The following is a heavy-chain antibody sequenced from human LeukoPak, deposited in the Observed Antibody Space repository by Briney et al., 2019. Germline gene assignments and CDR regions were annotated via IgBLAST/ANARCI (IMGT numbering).Heavy chain of an antibody. CDR3: ARETYDILTGYYIPGWFDP. D-gene: IGHD3-9*01. CDR1: GGSISSYY. CDR2: IYYSGST. V-gene: IGHV4-59*01. Sequence: SETLSLTCTASGGSISSYYWSWIRQPPGKGLEWIGYIYYSGSTNYNPSLKSRVTISVDTSKNQFSLKLSSVTAADTAVYYCARETYDILTGYYIPGWFDPWGQGTLVTVSS. J-gene: IGHJ5*02.